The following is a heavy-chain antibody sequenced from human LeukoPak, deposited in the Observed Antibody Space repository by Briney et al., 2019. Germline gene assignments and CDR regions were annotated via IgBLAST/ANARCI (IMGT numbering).Heavy chain of an antibody. V-gene: IGHV4-38-2*02. D-gene: IGHD1/OR15-1a*01. CDR3: ARGAADRNNYYYYIDV. CDR2: IYHTGTT. J-gene: IGHJ6*03. CDR1: GYSISSGYY. Sequence: SETLSLTCTVSGYSISSGYYWGWIRQPPGKGLEWIGSIYHTGTTNYNPSLKSRFTISVDTSKNQFSLKLTSVTAADTAVYYCARGAADRNNYYYYIDVWGKGTTVTVSS.